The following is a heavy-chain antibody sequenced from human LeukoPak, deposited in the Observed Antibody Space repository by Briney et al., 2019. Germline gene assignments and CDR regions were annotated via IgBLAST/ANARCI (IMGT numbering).Heavy chain of an antibody. J-gene: IGHJ4*02. V-gene: IGHV3-53*01. CDR2: LYSDGNT. CDR1: GFTVITND. D-gene: IGHD1-14*01. Sequence: GGSLRLSCAASGFTVITNDMTWVRQAPGKGLEWVSVLYSDGNTKYADSVQGRFTISRDNSKNTLYLEMNSLSPDDTAVYYFARGVEPLAANTLAYWGQGTLVAVSS. CDR3: ARGVEPLAANTLAY.